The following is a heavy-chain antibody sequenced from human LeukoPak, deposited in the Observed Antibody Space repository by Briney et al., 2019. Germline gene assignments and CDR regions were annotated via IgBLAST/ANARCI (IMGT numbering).Heavy chain of an antibody. J-gene: IGHJ4*02. CDR1: GGSISSYY. CDR3: AGEAFSGSYTPRFDY. CDR2: IYYSGST. Sequence: ASETLSLTCTVSGGSISSYYWSWIRQPPGKGLEWIGYIYYSGSTNYNPSLKSRVTISVDTSKNQFSLKLSSVTAADTAVYYCAGEAFSGSYTPRFDYWGQGTLVTVSS. V-gene: IGHV4-59*01. D-gene: IGHD1-26*01.